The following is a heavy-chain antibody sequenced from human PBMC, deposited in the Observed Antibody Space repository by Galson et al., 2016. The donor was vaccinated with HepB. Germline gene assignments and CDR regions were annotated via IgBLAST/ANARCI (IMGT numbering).Heavy chain of an antibody. CDR3: ARERTPLTTVDY. D-gene: IGHD4-11*01. V-gene: IGHV4-31*03. CDR1: GGSISSDDYF. J-gene: IGHJ4*02. CDR2: IYYSGNT. Sequence: TLSLTCTVSGGSISSDDYFWTWIRQHPGKGLEWIGYIYYSGNTYYNPSLKSRVMISIDTSKNQFSLNLTSVTAADTAVYYCARERTPLTTVDYWGQGTLVTVSS.